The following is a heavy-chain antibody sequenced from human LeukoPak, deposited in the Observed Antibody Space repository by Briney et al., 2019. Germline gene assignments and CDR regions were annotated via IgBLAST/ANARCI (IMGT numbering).Heavy chain of an antibody. CDR3: ARAFIVGAIPFDY. V-gene: IGHV1-46*01. Sequence: ASVKVSCKGSGYTFTSYYMHWVRQAPGQGLEWMGIINPSGDSTSYAQKFQGRVTMTRDTSTSTVYMELSSLRSEDTAVYYCARAFIVGAIPFDYWGQGTLVTVSS. D-gene: IGHD1-26*01. J-gene: IGHJ4*02. CDR1: GYTFTSYY. CDR2: INPSGDST.